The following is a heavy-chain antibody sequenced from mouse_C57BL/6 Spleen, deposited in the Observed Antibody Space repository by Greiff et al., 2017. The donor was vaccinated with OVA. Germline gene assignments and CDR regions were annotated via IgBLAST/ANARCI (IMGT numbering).Heavy chain of an antibody. CDR3: ARGLYYYGSSYDYFDY. V-gene: IGHV1-80*01. J-gene: IGHJ2*01. CDR2: IYPGDGDT. CDR1: GYAFSSYW. D-gene: IGHD1-1*01. Sequence: QVQLKESGAELVKPGASVKISCKASGYAFSSYWMNWVKQRPGKGLEWIGQIYPGDGDTNYNGKFKGKATLTADKSSSTAYMQLSSLTSEDSAVYFCARGLYYYGSSYDYFDYWGQGTTLTVSS.